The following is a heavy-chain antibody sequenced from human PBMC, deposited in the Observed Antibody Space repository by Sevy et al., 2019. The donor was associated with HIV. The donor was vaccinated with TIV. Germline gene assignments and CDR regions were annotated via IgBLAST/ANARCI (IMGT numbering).Heavy chain of an antibody. J-gene: IGHJ4*02. D-gene: IGHD3-22*01. CDR2: FDPEDGET. Sequence: ASVKVSCKVSGFTLSEVSMHWVRQAPGKGLEWMGTFDPEDGETIYAQKFQGRVTMTEDTSTDTAYMELSSLRSEDTAVFYCTITKDYYDNSGYPFDYWGQGTPVTVSS. V-gene: IGHV1-24*01. CDR3: TITKDYYDNSGYPFDY. CDR1: GFTLSEVS.